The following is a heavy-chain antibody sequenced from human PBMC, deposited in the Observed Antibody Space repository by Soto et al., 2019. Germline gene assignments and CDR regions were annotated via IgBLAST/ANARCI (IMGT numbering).Heavy chain of an antibody. J-gene: IGHJ6*03. D-gene: IGHD2-15*01. V-gene: IGHV4-34*01. CDR2: INHSGSS. Sequence: QVQLQQWGAGLLKPSETLSLTCAVYGGSFSNHYWSWIRQPPGKGLEWIGEINHSGSSNYNPSLKSRVTISLDTSKNQFSLNLSSVTAADTAVYYCARVPYSGTRLAYFYYMDVWGKGTTVTVSS. CDR1: GGSFSNHY. CDR3: ARVPYSGTRLAYFYYMDV.